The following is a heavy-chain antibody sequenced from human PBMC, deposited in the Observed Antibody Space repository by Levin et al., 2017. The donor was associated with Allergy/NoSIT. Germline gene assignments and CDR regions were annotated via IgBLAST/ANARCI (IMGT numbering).Heavy chain of an antibody. CDR3: ARRLGIAAAGTGWFDP. V-gene: IGHV5-51*01. CDR2: IYPGDSDT. Sequence: ASVKVSCKGSGYSFTSYWIGWVRQMPGKGLEWMGIIYPGDSDTRYSPSFQGQVTISADKSISTAYLQWSSLKASDTAMYYCARRLGIAAAGTGWFDPWGQGTLVTVSS. J-gene: IGHJ5*02. D-gene: IGHD6-13*01. CDR1: GYSFTSYW.